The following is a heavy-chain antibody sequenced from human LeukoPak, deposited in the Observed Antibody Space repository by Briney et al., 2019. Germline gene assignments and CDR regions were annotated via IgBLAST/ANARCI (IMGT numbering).Heavy chain of an antibody. CDR3: TKELHVAVAVADYYYFYMDV. CDR1: GFAFSSFA. J-gene: IGHJ6*03. D-gene: IGHD6-19*01. CDR2: INGGGNTT. Sequence: GGSLRLSCAASGFAFSSFAMGWVRQSPGKGLEWLSTINGGGNTTFYADSVKGRFTISRDNSKNTLYLHMDGLRPDDTAVYYCTKELHVAVAVADYYYFYMDVWGRGTAVSVSS. V-gene: IGHV3-23*01.